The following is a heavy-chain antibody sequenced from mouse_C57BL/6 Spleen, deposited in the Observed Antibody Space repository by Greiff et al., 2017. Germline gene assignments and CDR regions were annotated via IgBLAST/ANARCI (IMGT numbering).Heavy chain of an antibody. CDR3: ARDYDFDY. CDR2: ITPNNGGT. CDR1: GYTFTDYN. J-gene: IGHJ2*01. V-gene: IGHV1-22*01. D-gene: IGHD1-1*01. Sequence: VQLQQSGPELVQPGASVKMSCTASGYTFTDYNMHWVQQSHGKSLEWIGYITPNNGGTSYNQKFTVTATLTVNKSSSTAYMALRGLTSEDSAVYYCARDYDFDYWGQGTTLTVSS.